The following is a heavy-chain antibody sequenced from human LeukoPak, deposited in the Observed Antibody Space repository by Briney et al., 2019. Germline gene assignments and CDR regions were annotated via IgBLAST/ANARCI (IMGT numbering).Heavy chain of an antibody. CDR1: GYSISSGYY. CDR3: ARQAGSSSFDY. CDR2: IYRSGST. D-gene: IGHD6-6*01. V-gene: IGHV4-38-2*01. J-gene: IGHJ4*02. Sequence: SETLSLTCAVSGYSISSGYYWGWIRQPPGKGLEWIGSIYRSGSTYYNPSLKSRVTISVDTSKNQFSLKLSSVTAADTAVYYCARQAGSSSFDYWGQGTLVTVSS.